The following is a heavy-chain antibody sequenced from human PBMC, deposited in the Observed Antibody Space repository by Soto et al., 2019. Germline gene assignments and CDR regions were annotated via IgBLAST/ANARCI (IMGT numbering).Heavy chain of an antibody. CDR1: AFTFNNFP. Sequence: EVQLVESGGGLVKPGRSLRLSCVASAFTFNNFPMHWVRQAPGKGLQWLASITTTSTYKYYADSVKGRFSISRHKAKNSLYLELTNLRSEDTAVYYCAREKCSSTSCNHGMDVWGLGTTVTFSS. J-gene: IGHJ6*02. V-gene: IGHV3-21*01. D-gene: IGHD2-2*01. CDR3: AREKCSSTSCNHGMDV. CDR2: ITTTSTYK.